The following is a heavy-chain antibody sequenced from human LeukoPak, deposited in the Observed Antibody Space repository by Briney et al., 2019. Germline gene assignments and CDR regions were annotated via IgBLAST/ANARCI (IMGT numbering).Heavy chain of an antibody. J-gene: IGHJ2*01. D-gene: IGHD2-15*01. V-gene: IGHV4-59*08. CDR1: GGSISSYY. Sequence: PSETLSLTCTVSGGSISSYYWSWIRQPPGKGLEWIGYIYYSGSTNYNPSLKSRVTISVDTSKNQFFLKLSSVTAADTAVYYCATLRGSYWYFDLWGRGTLVTVSS. CDR3: ATLRGSYWYFDL. CDR2: IYYSGST.